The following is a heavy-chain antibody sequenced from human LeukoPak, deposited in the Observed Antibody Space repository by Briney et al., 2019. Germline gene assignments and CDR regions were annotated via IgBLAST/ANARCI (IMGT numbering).Heavy chain of an antibody. J-gene: IGHJ4*02. V-gene: IGHV3-11*01. CDR2: ISSSGTTI. CDR3: ARVIYQTGDNFDY. Sequence: GGSLRLSCAASGFTLSDYYMSWIRQAPGKGLEWVSYISSSGTTIYYADSVKGRFTTSRDNAKNSLYLQMNSLRAEDTAVYYCARVIYQTGDNFDYWGQGTLVIVSS. CDR1: GFTLSDYY. D-gene: IGHD7-27*01.